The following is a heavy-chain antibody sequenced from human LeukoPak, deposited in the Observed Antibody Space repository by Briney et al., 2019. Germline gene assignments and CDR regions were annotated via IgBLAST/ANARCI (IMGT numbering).Heavy chain of an antibody. CDR2: MNPNSGNT. V-gene: IGHV1-8*01. Sequence: VASVKVSCKASGYTFTSYDINWVRQATGQGLEWMGWMNPNSGNTGYAQKFQGRVTMTRNTSISTAYMELSSLRSEDTAVYYCARAYSSGWSGGWFDPWGQGTLVTVSS. J-gene: IGHJ5*02. CDR1: GYTFTSYD. D-gene: IGHD6-19*01. CDR3: ARAYSSGWSGGWFDP.